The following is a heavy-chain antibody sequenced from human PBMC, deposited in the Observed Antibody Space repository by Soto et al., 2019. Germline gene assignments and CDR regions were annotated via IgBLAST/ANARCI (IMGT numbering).Heavy chain of an antibody. CDR2: INAANGDT. V-gene: IGHV1-3*01. Sequence: RASVKVSCKASGYTFTSYGIHWVRQAPGQRLEWMGWINAANGDTKYSPKFQGRVTITRDTSASTAYMELSSLRSEDTAVYYCVRRHVSATGIDWFDPWGQGTLVT. J-gene: IGHJ5*02. CDR3: VRRHVSATGIDWFDP. CDR1: GYTFTSYG. D-gene: IGHD6-13*01.